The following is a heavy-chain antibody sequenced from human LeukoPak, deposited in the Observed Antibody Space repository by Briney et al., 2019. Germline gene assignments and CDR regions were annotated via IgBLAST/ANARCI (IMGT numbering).Heavy chain of an antibody. CDR1: GFTFSSSA. J-gene: IGHJ4*02. V-gene: IGHV3-23*01. CDR2: ISNNGGYT. Sequence: GGSLRRSCAASGFTFSSSAMSWVRQAPGKGLEWVSAISNNGGYTYYADSVKGRFTISRDNPKNTLYLQMNSLRVEDTAMYYCAKDLELDYWGQGTLVTVSS. CDR3: AKDLELDY.